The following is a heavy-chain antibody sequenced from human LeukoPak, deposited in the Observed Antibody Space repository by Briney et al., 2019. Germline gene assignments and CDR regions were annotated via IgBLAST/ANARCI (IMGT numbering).Heavy chain of an antibody. J-gene: IGHJ6*04. CDR2: INHSGST. V-gene: IGHV4-34*01. D-gene: IGHD2-2*01. Sequence: SETLSLTCAVYGGSFSGYYWSWIRQPPGKGLEWIGEINHSGSTNYNPSLKSRVTISVDTPKNQFSLKLSSVTAADTAVYYCARGGSRYCSSTSCFSYYGMDVWGKGTTVTVSS. CDR1: GGSFSGYY. CDR3: ARGGSRYCSSTSCFSYYGMDV.